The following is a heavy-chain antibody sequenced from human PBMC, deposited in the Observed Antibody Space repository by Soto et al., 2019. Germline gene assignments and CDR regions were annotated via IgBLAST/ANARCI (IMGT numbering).Heavy chain of an antibody. CDR3: ARQPTVTTFWFDP. V-gene: IGHV1-18*01. D-gene: IGHD4-17*01. CDR2: ISAYNGNT. CDR1: GGTFSSYA. J-gene: IGHJ5*02. Sequence: ASVKVSCKASGGTFSSYAISWVRQAPGQGLEWMGWISAYNGNTNYAQKLQGRVTMTTDTSTSTAYMELRSLRSDDTAVYYCARQPTVTTFWFDPWGQGTLVTVSS.